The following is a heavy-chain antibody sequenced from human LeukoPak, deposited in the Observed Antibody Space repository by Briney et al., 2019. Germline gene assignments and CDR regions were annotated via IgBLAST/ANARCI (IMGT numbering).Heavy chain of an antibody. CDR1: GFTFDDYG. J-gene: IGHJ4*02. Sequence: GGSLRLSCAASGFTFDDYGMSWVRQAPGKGLEWVSGISWNSGSIGYADSVKGQFTISRDNAKNSLYLQMNSLRAEDTALYYCARDLPYSIAAAGLDYWGQGTLVTVSS. D-gene: IGHD6-13*01. V-gene: IGHV3-9*01. CDR2: ISWNSGSI. CDR3: ARDLPYSIAAAGLDY.